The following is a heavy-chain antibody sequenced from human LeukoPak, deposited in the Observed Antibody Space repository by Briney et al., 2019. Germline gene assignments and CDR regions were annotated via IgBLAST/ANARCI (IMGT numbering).Heavy chain of an antibody. Sequence: GGSVRLSCAASGFTFSSYWMSWVRQAPGKGLEWVANIKPDGSDQYYVDSVKGRFTISRNNAKNSLYLQMNSLRAEDTAVYYCARWSLGDYWGQGTLVTVSS. CDR3: ARWSLGDY. CDR1: GFTFSSYW. D-gene: IGHD1-26*01. CDR2: IKPDGSDQ. V-gene: IGHV3-7*01. J-gene: IGHJ4*02.